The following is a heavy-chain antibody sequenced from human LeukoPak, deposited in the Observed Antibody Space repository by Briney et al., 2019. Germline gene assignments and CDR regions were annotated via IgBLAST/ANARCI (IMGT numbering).Heavy chain of an antibody. V-gene: IGHV3-7*01. J-gene: IGHJ4*02. CDR1: EFTFSSNW. CDR3: ASGSGWRQLY. CDR2: IKSDGSEE. Sequence: GGSLRLSCVVSEFTFSSNWMNWVRQAPGKGLEWVANIKSDGSEEYYADSVKGRCTISRDNAKNSLYLQTNSLKAEDKAVYYCASGSGWRQLYWGQGTLVTVSP. D-gene: IGHD5-24*01.